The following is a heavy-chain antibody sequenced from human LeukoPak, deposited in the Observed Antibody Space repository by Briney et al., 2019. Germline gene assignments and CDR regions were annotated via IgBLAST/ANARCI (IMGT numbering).Heavy chain of an antibody. CDR2: IYHSGNT. V-gene: IGHV4-38-2*02. D-gene: IGHD6-19*01. CDR3: ARAPTVAGTRGVDY. Sequence: SETLSLTCTVSGYSISSGYYWGWIRQPPGKGLEWIGSIYHSGNTYYNPSLRSRVTISVDTSKNQLSLELSSVTAADTAVYYCARAPTVAGTRGVDYWGQGTLVTVSS. J-gene: IGHJ4*02. CDR1: GYSISSGYY.